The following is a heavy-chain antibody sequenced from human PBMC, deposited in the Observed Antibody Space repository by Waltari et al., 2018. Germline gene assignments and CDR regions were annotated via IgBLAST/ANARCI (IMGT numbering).Heavy chain of an antibody. J-gene: IGHJ4*02. D-gene: IGHD6-19*01. Sequence: EVQLVESGGGLVQPGGSLRLSCAASGFTFSSYSMNWVRQAPGKGLEWVSYISSSSSTIYYADSVKGRFTISRDNAKNSLYLQMNSLRAEDTAVYYCAREGRGSSGWYGGFDYWGQGTLVTVSS. CDR1: GFTFSSYS. CDR2: ISSSSSTI. V-gene: IGHV3-48*01. CDR3: AREGRGSSGWYGGFDY.